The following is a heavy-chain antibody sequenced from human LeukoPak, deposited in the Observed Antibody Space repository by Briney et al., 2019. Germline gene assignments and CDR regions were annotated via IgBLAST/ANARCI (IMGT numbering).Heavy chain of an antibody. Sequence: PGGSLRLSCAASGFTFSNAWMSWVRQAPGKGLEWIGRIKSKTDGAPTDFASPVKGRFTISGDDSKNTLFLQMNSLKTEDTAVYYCATDEAPYCIPTICYSGGAFHIWGPGTMVTVSS. CDR1: GFTFSNAW. J-gene: IGHJ3*02. CDR2: IKSKTDGAPT. D-gene: IGHD2-2*02. V-gene: IGHV3-15*01. CDR3: ATDEAPYCIPTICYSGGAFHI.